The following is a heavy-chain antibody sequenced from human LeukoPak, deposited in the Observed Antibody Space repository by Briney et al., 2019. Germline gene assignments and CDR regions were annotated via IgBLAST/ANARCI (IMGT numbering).Heavy chain of an antibody. V-gene: IGHV3-11*04. CDR1: GVTFSDYY. Sequence: PGGPLRLSCADSGVTFSDYYMSWSRKAPGPGLGRVSYISSSGSTIYYADSVKSRFTISPDNAQNSLYLQMNSMSAEDTAVYYCARDGPYYDSSGSYFDYWGQGTLVTVSS. CDR2: ISSSGSTI. CDR3: ARDGPYYDSSGSYFDY. D-gene: IGHD3-22*01. J-gene: IGHJ4*02.